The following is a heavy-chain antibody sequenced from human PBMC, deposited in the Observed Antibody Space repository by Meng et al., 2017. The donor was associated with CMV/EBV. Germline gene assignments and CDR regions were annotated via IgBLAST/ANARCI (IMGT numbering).Heavy chain of an antibody. J-gene: IGHJ6*02. Sequence: GVSLKISCAASGFTFSSYGMHWVRQAPGKGLEWVAFIRYDGSNKYYADSVKGRFTISRDNSKNTLYLQMNSLRAEDTAVYYCAKDVSGIGDFWSGYSVYYGMDVWGQGTTVTVSS. CDR2: IRYDGSNK. CDR3: AKDVSGIGDFWSGYSVYYGMDV. D-gene: IGHD3-3*01. CDR1: GFTFSSYG. V-gene: IGHV3-30*02.